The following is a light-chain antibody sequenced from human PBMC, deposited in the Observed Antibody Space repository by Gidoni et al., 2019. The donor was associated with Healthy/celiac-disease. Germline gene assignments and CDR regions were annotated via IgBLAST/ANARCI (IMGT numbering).Light chain of an antibody. Sequence: QSVLTQPPSVSGAPGQRVTSAFTGSSSNTGAGYDVHRYQQLPGTAPKLLIYGNSNRPSGVPDRFSGAKSGTSASLAITGLQAEDEADYYCQSYDSSLSGCFVFGTGTKVTVL. J-gene: IGLJ1*01. V-gene: IGLV1-40*01. CDR2: GNS. CDR1: SSNTGAGYD. CDR3: QSYDSSLSGCFV.